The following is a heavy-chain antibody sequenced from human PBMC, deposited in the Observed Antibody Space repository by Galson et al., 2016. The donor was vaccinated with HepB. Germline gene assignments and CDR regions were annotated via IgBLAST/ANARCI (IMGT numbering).Heavy chain of an antibody. D-gene: IGHD2-2*01. CDR1: GGSISTSNDY. CDR2: LYYNGNT. J-gene: IGHJ4*02. Sequence: SETLSLTCTVSGGSISTSNDYWSWIRQSPGKGLEWIGSLYYNGNTYYNSSLKSRVTISVGTSDTQFSLKMTSMTASDTAVYYCARLYPFDFWGQGALVIVSS. V-gene: IGHV4-39*01. CDR3: ARLYPFDF.